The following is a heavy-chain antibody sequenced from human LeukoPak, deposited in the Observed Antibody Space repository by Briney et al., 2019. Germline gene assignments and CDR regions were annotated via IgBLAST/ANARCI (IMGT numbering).Heavy chain of an antibody. J-gene: IGHJ4*02. D-gene: IGHD3-22*01. CDR2: INPSGGST. CDR1: GYTFTSYY. CDR3: ARDLGYYDSSGYLWLPDY. Sequence: GASVKVSCKASGYTFTSYYMHWVRQAPGQGLEWMGIINPSGGSTSHAQKFQGRVTMTRDTSTSTVYMELSSLRSEDTAVYYCARDLGYYDSSGYLWLPDYWGQGTLVTVSS. V-gene: IGHV1-46*01.